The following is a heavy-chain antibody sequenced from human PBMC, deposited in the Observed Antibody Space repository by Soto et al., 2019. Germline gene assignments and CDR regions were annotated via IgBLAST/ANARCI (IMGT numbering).Heavy chain of an antibody. D-gene: IGHD3-16*01. Sequence: ASVTVSCMASGYTFHASYIHWVGPAPGQGLEWVGRMNHNSGDTKYTKKFEGRVTMNRDTSIRTAYVELRGLRSDDTACSSCAIHPRPLSIFDFWGQGTRGTVS. CDR1: GYTFHASY. V-gene: IGHV1-2*02. CDR3: AIHPRPLSIFDF. J-gene: IGHJ4*02. CDR2: MNHNSGDT.